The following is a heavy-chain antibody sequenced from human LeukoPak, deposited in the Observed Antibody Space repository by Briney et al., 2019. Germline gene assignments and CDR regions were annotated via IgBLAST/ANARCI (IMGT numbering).Heavy chain of an antibody. V-gene: IGHV1-24*01. CDR2: FDPEDGET. Sequence: ASVKVSCKVSGYTLTELSMHWVRQAPGKGLEWMGGFDPEDGETIYAQKFQGRVTMTEDTSTDTAYMELSSLRSEDTAVYYCATGHHRYCSSTSCYGYWGQGTLVTVSS. J-gene: IGHJ4*02. D-gene: IGHD2-2*01. CDR3: ATGHHRYCSSTSCYGY. CDR1: GYTLTELS.